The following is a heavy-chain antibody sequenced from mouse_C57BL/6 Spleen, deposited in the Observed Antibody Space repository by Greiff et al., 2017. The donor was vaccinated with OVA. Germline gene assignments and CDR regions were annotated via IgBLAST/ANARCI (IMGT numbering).Heavy chain of an antibody. CDR3: ARGYDYDDY. Sequence: VQLQQSGPELVKPGASVKISCKASVYAFSSSWMNWVKQRPGKGLEWIGRIYPGDGDTNYNGKFKGKATLTADKSSSTAYMQLSSLTSEDSAVYFCARGYDYDDYWGQGTTLTVSS. CDR2: IYPGDGDT. J-gene: IGHJ2*01. V-gene: IGHV1-82*01. D-gene: IGHD2-4*01. CDR1: VYAFSSSW.